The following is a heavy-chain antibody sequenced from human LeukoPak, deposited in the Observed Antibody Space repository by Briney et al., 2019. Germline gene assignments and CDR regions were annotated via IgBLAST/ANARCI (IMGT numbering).Heavy chain of an antibody. CDR3: AKVHCISTNCNHIWTYFDY. Sequence: ASVKVSRKASGYTFTSYAMHWVRQAPGQRLEWMGWINAGNGNTKYSQKFQGRVTITRDTSASTAYMELRSLRSDDTAVYYCAKVHCISTNCNHIWTYFDYWGQGTLVTVSS. CDR2: INAGNGNT. V-gene: IGHV1-3*01. J-gene: IGHJ4*02. D-gene: IGHD2-2*01. CDR1: GYTFTSYA.